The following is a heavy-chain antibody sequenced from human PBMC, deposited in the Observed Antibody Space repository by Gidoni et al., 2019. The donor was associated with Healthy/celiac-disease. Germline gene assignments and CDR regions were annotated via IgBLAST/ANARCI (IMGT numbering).Heavy chain of an antibody. D-gene: IGHD1-26*01. V-gene: IGHV4-59*01. Sequence: QVKLQASGPGLVKPSETLSLTCTVPGGSISSYYWSWIRQPPGKGLEWIGYIYYSGSTNYNPSLKSRVTISVDTSKNQFSLKLNSVTAADTAVYYCAREAYSGSSALDWGQGTLVTVSS. CDR3: AREAYSGSSALD. CDR2: IYYSGST. CDR1: GGSISSYY. J-gene: IGHJ4*02.